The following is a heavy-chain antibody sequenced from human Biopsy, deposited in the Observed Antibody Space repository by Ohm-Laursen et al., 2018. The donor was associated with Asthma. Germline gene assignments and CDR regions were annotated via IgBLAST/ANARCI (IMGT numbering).Heavy chain of an antibody. V-gene: IGHV1-3*04. Sequence: GPSVTVSCKASGYNFISFAIHWERQAPGQRLEWMGWVNTGNGDTKYSQKFQGRATITRETSASTAYMELRSLRSEDTATYYCARTYYDFLTGQVKDVFGVWGQGTMVTVSS. D-gene: IGHD3-9*01. CDR3: ARTYYDFLTGQVKDVFGV. CDR2: VNTGNGDT. J-gene: IGHJ3*01. CDR1: GYNFISFA.